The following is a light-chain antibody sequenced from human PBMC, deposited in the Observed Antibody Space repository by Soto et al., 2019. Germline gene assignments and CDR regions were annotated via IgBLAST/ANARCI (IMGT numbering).Light chain of an antibody. CDR1: QSVSST. V-gene: IGKV3-15*01. CDR3: QQYNSYPMYT. CDR2: GAS. J-gene: IGKJ2*01. Sequence: EIVMTQSPDTLSVSPGERATLFCRASQSVSSTVAWYQQRPGQAPRLLIYGASTRATGIPARFSGSGSGTEFTLTISSLQPDDFATYYCQQYNSYPMYTFGQGTKLEIK.